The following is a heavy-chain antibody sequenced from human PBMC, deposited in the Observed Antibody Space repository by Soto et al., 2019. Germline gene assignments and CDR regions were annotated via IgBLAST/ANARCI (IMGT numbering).Heavy chain of an antibody. CDR1: GGSISSSKW. J-gene: IGHJ2*01. Sequence: PSETLSLTCGVSGGSISSSKWWTWVRQPPGKGPEWIGEMYHSGSTNYNPSLKSRVTISVDKSKNQFSLTLSSVTAADTAVYYCVSQDYNCSTDASCLVNGYFALWGCGILVTDSS. V-gene: IGHV4-4*02. CDR3: VSQDYNCSTDASCLVNGYFAL. D-gene: IGHD1-20*01. CDR2: MYHSGST.